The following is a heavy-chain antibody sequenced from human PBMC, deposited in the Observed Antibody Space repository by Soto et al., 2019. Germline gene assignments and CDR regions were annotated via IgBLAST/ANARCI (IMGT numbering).Heavy chain of an antibody. CDR1: GGSIRSNNW. V-gene: IGHV4-4*02. CDR3: ARVYSGSYSDY. D-gene: IGHD1-26*01. CDR2: IFHSGST. Sequence: PSETLTLTCAVSGGSIRSNNWRSWVRQPPGKGLEWIGEIFHSGSTNYNPSLKTRVTISVDKSKNQFSLKLSSVTAADTAVYYCARVYSGSYSDYWGQGTLVTVSS. J-gene: IGHJ4*02.